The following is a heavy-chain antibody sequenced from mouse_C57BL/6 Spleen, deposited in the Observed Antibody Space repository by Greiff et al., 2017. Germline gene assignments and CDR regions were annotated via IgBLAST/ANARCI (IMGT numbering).Heavy chain of an antibody. CDR3: ARYCPFAY. Sequence: VPLQQSGAELVKPGASVKLSCKASGYTFTSYWMQWVKQRPGQGLEWIGEIDPSDSYTNSNQKFKGKATLTVDKSSSTAYMQLSSLTSEDSAVYYCARYCPFAYWGQGTLVTVSA. CDR1: GYTFTSYW. J-gene: IGHJ3*01. CDR2: IDPSDSYT. V-gene: IGHV1-50*01.